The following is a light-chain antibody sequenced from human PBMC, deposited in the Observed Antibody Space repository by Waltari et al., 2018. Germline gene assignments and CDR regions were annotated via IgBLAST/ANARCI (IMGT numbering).Light chain of an antibody. CDR2: DVS. J-gene: IGLJ3*02. CDR3: CSYAGSYTWV. V-gene: IGLV2-11*01. CDR1: SRDVGGYNY. Sequence: QSALTQPRAVSGSPGQPVTIPCTGTSRDVGGYNYASVYQQHPGKAPKLMIYDVSKRPSGVPDRFSASKSGNTASLTISALQAEDEADDYCCSYAGSYTWVFGGGTKLTVL.